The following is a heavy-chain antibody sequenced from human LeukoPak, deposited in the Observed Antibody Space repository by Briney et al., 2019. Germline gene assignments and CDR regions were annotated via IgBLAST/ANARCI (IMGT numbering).Heavy chain of an antibody. Sequence: PGGSLRLSCAASGFTFSTYWMSWVRQAPGKGLEWVSAISGSGGSTYYADSVKGRFTISRDNSKNTLYLQMNSLRAEDTAVYYCAKDLRPGYSSSWYFDYWGQGTLVTVSS. CDR1: GFTFSTYW. CDR3: AKDLRPGYSSSWYFDY. V-gene: IGHV3-23*01. CDR2: ISGSGGST. J-gene: IGHJ4*02. D-gene: IGHD6-13*01.